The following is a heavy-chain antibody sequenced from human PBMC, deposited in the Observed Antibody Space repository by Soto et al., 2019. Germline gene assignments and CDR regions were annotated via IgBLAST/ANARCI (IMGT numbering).Heavy chain of an antibody. CDR1: GFTFSGSA. CDR2: IRSKANSYAT. J-gene: IGHJ4*02. Sequence: GGSLRLSCAASGFTFSGSAMHWVRQASGKGPEWVGRIRSKANSYATAYAASVKGRFTISRDDSKNTAYLQMNSLKTEDTAVYYCTSPTYSSSSLDYWGQGTLVTVSS. D-gene: IGHD6-6*01. CDR3: TSPTYSSSSLDY. V-gene: IGHV3-73*01.